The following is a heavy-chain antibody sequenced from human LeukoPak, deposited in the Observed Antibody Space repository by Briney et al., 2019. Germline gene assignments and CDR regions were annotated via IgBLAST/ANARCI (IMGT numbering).Heavy chain of an antibody. CDR2: IYYSGST. D-gene: IGHD3-22*01. CDR1: GGSISSSSYY. J-gene: IGHJ4*02. CDR3: ARHYYDSSGYYIPPFDY. V-gene: IGHV4-39*01. Sequence: SETLCLTCTVSGGSISSSSYYWGWIRQPPGKGLEWIGSIYYSGSTYYNPSLKSRVTISVDTSKNQFSLKLSSVTAADTAVYYCARHYYDSSGYYIPPFDYWGQGTLVTVSS.